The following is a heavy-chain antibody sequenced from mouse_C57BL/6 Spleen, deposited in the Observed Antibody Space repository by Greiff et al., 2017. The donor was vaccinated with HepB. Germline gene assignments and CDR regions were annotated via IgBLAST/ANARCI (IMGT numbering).Heavy chain of an antibody. V-gene: IGHV14-3*01. Sequence: EVQLQESVAELVRPGASVKLSCTASGFNIKNTYMHWVKQRPEQGLEWIGRIDPANGNTKYASKFQGKATITADTSSNTAYMQLSSLTSEDTAIYCCGPCYYYGSSCVGYWGQGTTLTVSA. CDR1: GFNIKNTY. J-gene: IGHJ2*01. CDR3: GPCYYYGSSCVGY. CDR2: IDPANGNT. D-gene: IGHD1-1*01.